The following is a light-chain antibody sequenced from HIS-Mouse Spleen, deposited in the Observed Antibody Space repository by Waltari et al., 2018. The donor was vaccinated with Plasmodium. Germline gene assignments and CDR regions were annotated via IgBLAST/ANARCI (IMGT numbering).Light chain of an antibody. J-gene: IGKJ1*01. CDR3: QQSYSTWT. Sequence: DIQMTQSPSSLSASVGDRVTITCRASQNISSYLNWYQQKPGKAPKLLIYAASSLQSGVPSRFSGSGSGTDFTLTISSLQPEYFATYYCQQSYSTWTFGQGTKVEIK. V-gene: IGKV1-39*01. CDR2: AAS. CDR1: QNISSY.